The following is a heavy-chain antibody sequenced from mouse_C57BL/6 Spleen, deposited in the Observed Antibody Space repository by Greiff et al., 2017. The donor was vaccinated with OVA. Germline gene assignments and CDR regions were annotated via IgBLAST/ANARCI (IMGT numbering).Heavy chain of an antibody. CDR2: ISSGGSYT. Sequence: EVRVVESGGDLVKPGGSLKLSCAASGFTFSSYGMSWVRQTPDKRLEWVATISSGGSYTYYPDSVQGRFTISRDNAKNTLYLQMSSLKSEDTAMSYCARQGDYSFCFDYWGQGTTLPVSS. V-gene: IGHV5-6*01. CDR1: GFTFSSYG. CDR3: ARQGDYSFCFDY. J-gene: IGHJ2*01. D-gene: IGHD1-1*01.